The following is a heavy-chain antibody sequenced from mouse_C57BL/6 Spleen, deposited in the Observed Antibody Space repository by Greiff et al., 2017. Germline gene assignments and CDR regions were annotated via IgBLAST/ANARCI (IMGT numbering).Heavy chain of an antibody. V-gene: IGHV1-50*01. Sequence: VQLQQPGAELVKPGASVKLSCKASGYTFTSYWMQWVKQRPGQGLEWIGEIDPSDSYTNSNQKFKGKATLTVDTSSSTAYMQLSSLTSEDSAVYYCARAGYDVGAWLAYWGQGTLVTVSA. J-gene: IGHJ3*01. CDR1: GYTFTSYW. D-gene: IGHD2-2*01. CDR2: IDPSDSYT. CDR3: ARAGYDVGAWLAY.